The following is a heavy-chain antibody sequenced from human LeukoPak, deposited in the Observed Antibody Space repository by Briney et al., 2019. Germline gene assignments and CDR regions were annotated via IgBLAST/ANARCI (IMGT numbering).Heavy chain of an antibody. J-gene: IGHJ4*02. CDR2: INTNTGNP. CDR3: ARGGDYGDYVFDY. V-gene: IGHV7-4-1*02. D-gene: IGHD4-17*01. CDR1: GYTFINYA. Sequence: GASVKVSCKASGYTFINYAMNWVRQAPGQGLEWMGWINTNTGNPTYAQGFTGRFVLSLDTSVSTAYLQISSLKAEDTAVYYCARGGDYGDYVFDYWGQGTLVTVSS.